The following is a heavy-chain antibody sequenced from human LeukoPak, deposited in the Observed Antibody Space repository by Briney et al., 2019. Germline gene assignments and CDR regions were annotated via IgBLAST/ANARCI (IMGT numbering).Heavy chain of an antibody. CDR1: GYTFTSYD. CDR3: ARLHGSRCYGTDADAFDI. V-gene: IGHV1-18*01. Sequence: GASVKVSCKASGYTFTSYDISWVRQAPGQGLEWMGWISAYNGNTNYAQKLQGRVTMTTDTSTSTAYMELRSLRSDDTAVYYCARLHGSRCYGTDADAFDIWGQGTMVTVSS. J-gene: IGHJ3*02. CDR2: ISAYNGNT. D-gene: IGHD6-19*01.